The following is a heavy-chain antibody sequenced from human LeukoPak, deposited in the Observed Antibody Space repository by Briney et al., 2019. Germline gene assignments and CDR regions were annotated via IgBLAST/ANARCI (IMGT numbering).Heavy chain of an antibody. V-gene: IGHV1-69*13. Sequence: GASVKVSCKASGGTFSSYAISWVRQAPGQGLEWMGGIIPIFGTANYAQKFQGRVTITADESTSTAYMELSSLRSEDTAVYYCAKFPPYDSSGYLDYWGQGTLVTVSS. CDR1: GGTFSSYA. D-gene: IGHD3-22*01. CDR3: AKFPPYDSSGYLDY. J-gene: IGHJ4*02. CDR2: IIPIFGTA.